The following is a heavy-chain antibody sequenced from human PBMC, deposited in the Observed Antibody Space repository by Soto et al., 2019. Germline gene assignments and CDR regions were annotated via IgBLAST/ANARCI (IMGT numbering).Heavy chain of an antibody. Sequence: GGSLRLSCAASGFTFSSYAMSWVRQAPGKGLEWVSAISGSGGSTYYADSVKGRFTISRDNSKNTLYLQMNSLRAEDTAVYYCASRVVPAAIPLLRYYYYGMDVWGQGTTVTVSS. D-gene: IGHD2-2*01. CDR3: ASRVVPAAIPLLRYYYYGMDV. J-gene: IGHJ6*02. V-gene: IGHV3-23*01. CDR2: ISGSGGST. CDR1: GFTFSSYA.